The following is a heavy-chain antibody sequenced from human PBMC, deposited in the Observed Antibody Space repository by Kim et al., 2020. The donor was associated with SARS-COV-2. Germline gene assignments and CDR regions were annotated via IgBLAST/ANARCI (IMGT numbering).Heavy chain of an antibody. Sequence: SETLSLTCAVYGGSFSGYYWSWIRQPPGKGLEWIGEINHSGSTNYNPSLKSRVTISVDTSKNQFSLKLSSVTAADTAVYYCARGIFAGYGKWTVATLYYFDYWGQGTLVTVSS. CDR2: INHSGST. V-gene: IGHV4-34*01. CDR1: GGSFSGYY. J-gene: IGHJ4*02. CDR3: ARGIFAGYGKWTVATLYYFDY. D-gene: IGHD5-12*01.